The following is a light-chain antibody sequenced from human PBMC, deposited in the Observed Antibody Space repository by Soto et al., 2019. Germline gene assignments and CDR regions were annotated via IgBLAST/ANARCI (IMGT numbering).Light chain of an antibody. Sequence: EIVMTQSPATLSVSPGERATLSCRASQSVSSNLAWYQQKPGQAPRILIYGASTRATVIPARFSGSRSGTEFTLTISSLQSEDFAVYYCQQYNTWPPTFGQGTRLEIK. J-gene: IGKJ5*01. CDR2: GAS. CDR1: QSVSSN. CDR3: QQYNTWPPT. V-gene: IGKV3-15*01.